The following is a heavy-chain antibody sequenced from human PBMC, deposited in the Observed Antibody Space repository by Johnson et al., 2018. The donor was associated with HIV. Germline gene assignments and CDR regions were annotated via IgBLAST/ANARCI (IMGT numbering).Heavy chain of an antibody. CDR2: ISGTGGTT. CDR3: ARDHLRRSHAFDI. V-gene: IGHV3-23*04. Sequence: VQLVESGGGLVQPGGSLRMSCVASGFTFSTYGMTWVRQAPGKGLEWVSAISGTGGTTYHADSVKGRFTISRDNSKNTLYLQMNSLRAEDTAVYYCARDHLRRSHAFDIWGQGTMVTVSS. J-gene: IGHJ3*02. CDR1: GFTFSTYG. D-gene: IGHD2-15*01.